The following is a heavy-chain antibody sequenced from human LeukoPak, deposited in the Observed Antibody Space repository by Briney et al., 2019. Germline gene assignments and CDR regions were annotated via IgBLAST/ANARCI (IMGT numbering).Heavy chain of an antibody. J-gene: IGHJ3*02. CDR1: GYTFTSYG. D-gene: IGHD3-22*01. CDR3: ARDQYYYDSSGYKAFDI. V-gene: IGHV1-18*01. CDR2: ISAYNGNT. Sequence: GASVKVSCKASGYTFTSYGISWVRQAPGQGLEWMGWISAYNGNTNYAQKLQGRVTMTTDTSTSTAYMELKSLRSDDTAVYYCARDQYYYDSSGYKAFDIWGQGTMVTVSS.